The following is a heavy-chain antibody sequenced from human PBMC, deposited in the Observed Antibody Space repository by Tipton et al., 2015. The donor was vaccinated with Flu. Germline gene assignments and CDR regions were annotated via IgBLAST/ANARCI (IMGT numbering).Heavy chain of an antibody. J-gene: IGHJ6*02. CDR2: IYTSGST. CDR3: ARDQGFGGGLTYNYYALDV. V-gene: IGHV4-61*02. CDR1: GGSISSGSYY. Sequence: TLSLTCTVSGGSISSGSYYWSWIRQPAGKGLEWIGSIYTSGSTNYNPSLKSRVTISVDTSKNQFSLKLSSVTAADTAVYYCARDQGFGGGLTYNYYALDVWGQGTTVTVSS. D-gene: IGHD3-10*01.